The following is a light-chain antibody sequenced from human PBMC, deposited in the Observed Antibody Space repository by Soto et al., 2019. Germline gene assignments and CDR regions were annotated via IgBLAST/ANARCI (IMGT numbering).Light chain of an antibody. CDR3: QQYSHLIT. CDR2: DAS. J-gene: IGKJ5*01. V-gene: IGKV1-33*01. Sequence: DIQITQSPSSLSASVGDGVTITCQASQDISNYLNWYQQKLGKAPKLLIYDASNLETGVPSRFSGSGSGTDFTFTISSLQPEDIATYYCQQYSHLITFGQGTRLEIK. CDR1: QDISNY.